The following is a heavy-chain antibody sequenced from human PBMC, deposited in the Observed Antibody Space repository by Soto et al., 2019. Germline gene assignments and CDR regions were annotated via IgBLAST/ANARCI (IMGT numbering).Heavy chain of an antibody. CDR3: LAEKSLSFGEFPPNWFES. V-gene: IGHV3-23*01. CDR1: GFTFSSHA. D-gene: IGHD3-10*01. CDR2: IGRSGGST. J-gene: IGHJ5*01. Sequence: PGGSLRLSCAASGFTFSSHAMSWVRQAPGKGLEWVSGIGRSGGSTYYADSVKGRFTISRDNSKNTLYLQMNSLRVNDAAVYYCLAEKSLSFGEFPPNWFESWGQGSLVTVSS.